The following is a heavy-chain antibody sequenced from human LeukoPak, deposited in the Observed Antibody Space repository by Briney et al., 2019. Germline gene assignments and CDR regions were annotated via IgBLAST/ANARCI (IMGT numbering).Heavy chain of an antibody. Sequence: PSETLSLTCTVSGGSINSYYWSWIRQPPGKGLEWIGYIYYTGGKTNYNPSLKSRLTISVGTSKNLFSLQITSATAEATALYYSSRQPAATAAFDIWAQGTMVTVSS. CDR3: SRQPAATAAFDI. CDR1: GGSINSYY. J-gene: IGHJ3*02. V-gene: IGHV4-59*08. CDR2: IYYTGGKT. D-gene: IGHD5-18*01.